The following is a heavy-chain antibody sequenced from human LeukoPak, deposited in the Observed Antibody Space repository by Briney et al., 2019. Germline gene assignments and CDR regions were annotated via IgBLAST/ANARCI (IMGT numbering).Heavy chain of an antibody. Sequence: ASVKVSCKVSGYTLTELSMHWVRQAPGKGLEWMGGFDPEDGETIYAQKFQGRVTMTRDISTNTVYMELSSLTSEDTAVYYCARAWESIAGYYFDYWGQRTLVTVSS. CDR2: FDPEDGET. V-gene: IGHV1-24*01. CDR3: ARAWESIAGYYFDY. D-gene: IGHD1-26*01. CDR1: GYTLTELS. J-gene: IGHJ4*02.